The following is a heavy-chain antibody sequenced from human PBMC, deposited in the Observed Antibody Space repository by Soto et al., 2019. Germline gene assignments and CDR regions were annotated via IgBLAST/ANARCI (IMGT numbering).Heavy chain of an antibody. CDR2: IYYSGST. V-gene: IGHV4-59*01. CDR3: ARGEFYYMDV. D-gene: IGHD3-16*01. CDR1: GGSISSYY. Sequence: EPLSLTCTVSGGSISSYYWSWIRQPPGKGLEWIGYIYYSGSTNYNPSLKSRVTISVDTSKNQFSLKLSSVTAADTAVYYCARGEFYYMDVWGKGTTVTVSS. J-gene: IGHJ6*03.